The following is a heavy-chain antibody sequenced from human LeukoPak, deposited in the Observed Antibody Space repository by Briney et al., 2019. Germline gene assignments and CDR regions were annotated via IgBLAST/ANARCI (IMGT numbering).Heavy chain of an antibody. CDR2: IYYSGST. Sequence: SETLSLTCTVSGGSISSYYWSWIRQPPGKGLEWIGYIYYSGSTNYNPSLKSRVTISVDTSKNQFSLKLRSVTAADTAVYYCARYIVATGLDYWGQGTLVTVSS. D-gene: IGHD5-12*01. CDR3: ARYIVATGLDY. CDR1: GGSISSYY. J-gene: IGHJ4*02. V-gene: IGHV4-59*08.